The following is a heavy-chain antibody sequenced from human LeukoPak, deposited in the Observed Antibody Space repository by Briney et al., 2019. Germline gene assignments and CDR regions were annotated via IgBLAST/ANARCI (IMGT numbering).Heavy chain of an antibody. CDR3: ATPKRGIVVSGFDY. Sequence: SETLSLTCTVSGGSISSYYWSWIRQPPGKGLEWIGYIYYSGSTNYNPSLKSRVTISVDTSKNQFSLKLSSVTAADTAVYYCATPKRGIVVSGFDYWGQGTLVTVSS. CDR1: GGSISSYY. J-gene: IGHJ4*02. CDR2: IYYSGST. V-gene: IGHV4-59*08. D-gene: IGHD3-22*01.